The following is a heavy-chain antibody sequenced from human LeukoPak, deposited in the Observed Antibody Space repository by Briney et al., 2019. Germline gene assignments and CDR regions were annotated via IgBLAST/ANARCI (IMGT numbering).Heavy chain of an antibody. J-gene: IGHJ4*01. CDR1: GFTFSSYA. D-gene: IGHD4-17*01. Sequence: GGSLRLSCAASGFTFSSYAMSWVRQAPGKGLEWVSAISGSGGSTYYADSVKGRFTISRDNSKNTLYLQMNSLRAEDTAVYYCARDRRDYGYFDYWGQGTLVTVSS. CDR3: ARDRRDYGYFDY. V-gene: IGHV3-23*01. CDR2: ISGSGGST.